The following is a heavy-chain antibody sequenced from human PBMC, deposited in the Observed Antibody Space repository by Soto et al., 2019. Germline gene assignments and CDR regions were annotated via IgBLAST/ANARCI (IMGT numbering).Heavy chain of an antibody. J-gene: IGHJ5*02. D-gene: IGHD3-10*01. V-gene: IGHV3-11*01. CDR2: ISSDGDST. CDR3: VRDRDRRWFDP. Sequence: QLVESGGGLVKPGGSLRLSCEASGFIFSAFYMAWIRQAPGKGLEWVSYISSDGDSTYADYVKGRFTISRDNAKNSLDLQMNSLRVEDTAGDYCVRDRDRRWFDPGGQGTLFTVSS. CDR1: GFIFSAFY.